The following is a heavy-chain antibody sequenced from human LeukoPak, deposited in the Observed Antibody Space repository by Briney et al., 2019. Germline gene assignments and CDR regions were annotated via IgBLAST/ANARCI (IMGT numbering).Heavy chain of an antibody. J-gene: IGHJ4*02. V-gene: IGHV3-23*01. CDR2: ISGSGGTT. CDR1: GFTFSTYA. CDR3: AKAPANSNYGLNYLKY. D-gene: IGHD4-11*01. Sequence: PGGSLRLSCAASGFTFSTYAMTWVRQAPGKGLEWVSSISGSGGTTHDADSVKGRFTISRDNSKNTLYLQMNSLRAEDTAIYYCAKAPANSNYGLNYLKYWGQGTLVTVSS.